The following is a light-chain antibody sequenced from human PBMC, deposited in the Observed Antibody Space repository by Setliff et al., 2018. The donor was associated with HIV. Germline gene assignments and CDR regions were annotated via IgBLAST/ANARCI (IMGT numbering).Light chain of an antibody. CDR1: SSDVGAYNY. J-gene: IGLJ1*01. Sequence: QSVLTQPRSVSGSPGQSVTISCTGTSSDVGAYNYVSWYQQHPGTAPKLMISDVTNRPSGVSNRFSGSKSGNTASLTISGLQAEDEADYFCTSYTSSNTYVFGTGTKVTVL. CDR2: DVT. V-gene: IGLV2-14*03. CDR3: TSYTSSNTYV.